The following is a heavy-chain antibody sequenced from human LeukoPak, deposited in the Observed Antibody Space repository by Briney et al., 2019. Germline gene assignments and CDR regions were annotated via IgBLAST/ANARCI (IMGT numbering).Heavy chain of an antibody. J-gene: IGHJ4*02. CDR1: GFTFSSYA. D-gene: IGHD6-6*01. Sequence: GRSLRLSCAASGFTFSSYAMHWVRQAPGKGLEWVAVISYDGSNKYYADSVKGRFTISRDNSKNTLYLQMNSLRAEDTAVYYCARAPYSSSRPYFDYWGQGTLVTVSS. CDR3: ARAPYSSSRPYFDY. V-gene: IGHV3-30-3*01. CDR2: ISYDGSNK.